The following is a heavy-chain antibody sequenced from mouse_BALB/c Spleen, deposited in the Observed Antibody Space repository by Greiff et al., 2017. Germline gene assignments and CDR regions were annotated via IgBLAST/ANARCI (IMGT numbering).Heavy chain of an antibody. CDR1: GFTFNTYA. Sequence: DVQLVESGGGLVQPKGSLKLSCAASGFTFNTYAMNWVRQAPGKGLEWVARIRSKSNNYATYYADSVKDRFTISRDDSQSMLYLQMNNLKTEDTAMYYCVRHGAMDYWGQGTSVTVSS. CDR2: IRSKSNNYAT. J-gene: IGHJ4*01. V-gene: IGHV10-1*02. CDR3: VRHGAMDY.